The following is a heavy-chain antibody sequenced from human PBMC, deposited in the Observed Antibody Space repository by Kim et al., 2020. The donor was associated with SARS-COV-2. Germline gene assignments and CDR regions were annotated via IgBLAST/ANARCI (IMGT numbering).Heavy chain of an antibody. CDR2: ISGSGGST. CDR1: GFTFSSYA. J-gene: IGHJ4*02. V-gene: IGHV3-23*01. CDR3: SKEAGIVVVPAAMRSNY. Sequence: GGSLRLSCAASGFTFSSYAMSWVRQAPGKGLEWVSAISGSGGSTYYADSVKGRFTISRDNSKNTLYLQMNSLRAEDTAVYYCSKEAGIVVVPAAMRSNYWGQGTLVTVSS. D-gene: IGHD2-2*01.